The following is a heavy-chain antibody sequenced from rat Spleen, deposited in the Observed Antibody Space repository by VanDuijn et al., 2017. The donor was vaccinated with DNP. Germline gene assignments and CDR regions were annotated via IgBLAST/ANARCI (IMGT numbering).Heavy chain of an antibody. CDR2: ITKSGVST. V-gene: IGHV5-20*01. Sequence: EVQLVGSDGGLVQPGRSLKVSCAASGFTFSDYYMAWVRQAPTKGLEWVASITKSGVSTYYRDSVKGRFTISRENAKSTLYLQMDSLRSEDTATYYCTTSESAGFVFWGQGTLVTVSS. CDR1: GFTFSDYY. CDR3: TTSESAGFVF. D-gene: IGHD3-7*01. J-gene: IGHJ3*01.